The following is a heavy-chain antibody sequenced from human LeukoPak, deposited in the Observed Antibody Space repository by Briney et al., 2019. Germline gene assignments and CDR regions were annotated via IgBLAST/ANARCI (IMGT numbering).Heavy chain of an antibody. Sequence: PGGSLRLSCAASGFTFSSYAMSWVRQAPGKGLEWVSAISGSGGSTYYADSVKGRFTISRDSSKNTLYLQMNSLRAEDTAVYYCAKDTRYNWIPEGAFDIWGQGTMVTVSS. V-gene: IGHV3-23*01. CDR2: ISGSGGST. D-gene: IGHD1-20*01. CDR1: GFTFSSYA. CDR3: AKDTRYNWIPEGAFDI. J-gene: IGHJ3*02.